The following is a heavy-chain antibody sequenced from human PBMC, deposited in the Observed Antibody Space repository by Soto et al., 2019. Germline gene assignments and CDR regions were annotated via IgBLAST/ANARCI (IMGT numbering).Heavy chain of an antibody. CDR2: IIPIVGIG. J-gene: IGHJ3*01. Sequence: QVQLVQSGAEVKKPGSSVKVSCKASGGTFINYSINWGRQAPGQGPEWMGSIIPIVGIGNHAQKFQGRVTITADKSTSTVYMELSSLNSEDTAVYYCARLDNFDAFDLWGQGTMVIVSS. CDR1: GGTFINYS. V-gene: IGHV1-69*02. D-gene: IGHD1-20*01. CDR3: ARLDNFDAFDL.